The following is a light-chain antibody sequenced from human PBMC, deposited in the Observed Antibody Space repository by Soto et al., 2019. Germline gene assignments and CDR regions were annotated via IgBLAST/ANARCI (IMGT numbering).Light chain of an antibody. J-gene: IGLJ2*01. CDR1: SSDIGAFNY. CDR2: GVA. V-gene: IGLV2-14*01. Sequence: QSALTQPASVSGSPGQSVTISCTGTSSDIGAFNYVSWYQHHPGKAPKLLIYGVANRPSGVSNRFSGSKSGNTASLTISGLQVEDESSYYCSSYTVTSTLVVFGGVTKLTVL. CDR3: SSYTVTSTLVV.